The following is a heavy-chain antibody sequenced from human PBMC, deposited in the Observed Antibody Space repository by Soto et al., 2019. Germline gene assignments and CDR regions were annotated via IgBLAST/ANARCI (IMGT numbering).Heavy chain of an antibody. CDR2: ISRDAANT. Sequence: EVHLLESGGDLVQPGGSLRLSCSASAFIFSDYAMTWVRQAPWKGLEWVSTISRDAANTHYADSVKGRYTISRDNSKNTLYLQMSSLRGEDKALYYCAKDPSTGYADHWGQGTLVTVSS. CDR1: AFIFSDYA. CDR3: AKDPSTGYADH. V-gene: IGHV3-23*01. J-gene: IGHJ4*02. D-gene: IGHD3-9*01.